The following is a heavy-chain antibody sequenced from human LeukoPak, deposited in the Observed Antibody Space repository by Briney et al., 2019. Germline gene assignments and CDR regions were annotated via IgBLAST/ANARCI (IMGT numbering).Heavy chain of an antibody. CDR2: IFYSGST. CDR3: ARVNYDILTGEDYFDY. J-gene: IGHJ4*02. Sequence: PSETLSLTCTVSGGSISSYYWSWIRQPPGKGLEWIGYIFYSGSTNYNPSLKSRVTISVDTSKNQFSLKLSSVTAADTAAYYCARVNYDILTGEDYFDYWGQGTLVTVSS. CDR1: GGSISSYY. V-gene: IGHV4-59*01. D-gene: IGHD3-9*01.